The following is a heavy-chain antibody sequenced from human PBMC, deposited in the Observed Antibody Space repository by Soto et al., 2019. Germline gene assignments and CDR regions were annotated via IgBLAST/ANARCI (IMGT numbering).Heavy chain of an antibody. J-gene: IGHJ5*02. V-gene: IGHV4-59*08. CDR1: GGSISSYY. D-gene: IGHD4-17*01. CDR2: LYYRGST. CDR3: ARHRPGRDYGFIFDP. Sequence: PSETLSLTCTVSGGSISSYYWSWLRQSPGQGMEWIGYLYYRGSTNYNPSLKSRVTISVDTSKNQFSLKLSSVTAADTAVYYCARHRPGRDYGFIFDPWGQGTLVTVSS.